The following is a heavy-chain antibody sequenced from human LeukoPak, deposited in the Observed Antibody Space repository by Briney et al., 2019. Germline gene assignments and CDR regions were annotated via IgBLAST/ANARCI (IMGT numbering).Heavy chain of an antibody. CDR1: GFTFSSSA. Sequence: GGSLRLSCAASGFTFSSSAMSWVRQAPGKGLEWVSAISNNGGYTYYADSVQGRFTISRDNSKSTLCLQMNSLRAEDTAVYYCAKDEEGQWLVEAYFDYWGQGTLVTVSS. V-gene: IGHV3-23*01. CDR2: ISNNGGYT. J-gene: IGHJ4*02. CDR3: AKDEEGQWLVEAYFDY. D-gene: IGHD6-19*01.